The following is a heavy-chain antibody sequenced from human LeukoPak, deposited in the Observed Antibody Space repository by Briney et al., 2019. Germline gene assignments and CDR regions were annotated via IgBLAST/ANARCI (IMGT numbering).Heavy chain of an antibody. D-gene: IGHD2-15*01. CDR3: ARDPLGAASYYFDY. V-gene: IGHV3-30-3*01. CDR2: ISYDGSNK. Sequence: GGSLRLSCAASGFTFSSYAMHWVRQAPGKGLEWVAVISYDGSNKYYADSVKGRFTISRDNSKNTLYLQMNSLRAEDTAVYYCARDPLGAASYYFDYRGQGTLVTVSS. CDR1: GFTFSSYA. J-gene: IGHJ4*02.